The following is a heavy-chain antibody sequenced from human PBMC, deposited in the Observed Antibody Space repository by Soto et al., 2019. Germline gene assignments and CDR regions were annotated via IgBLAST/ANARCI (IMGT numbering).Heavy chain of an antibody. CDR1: GFTFSSYA. Sequence: QVQLVESGGGVVQPGRSLRLSCAASGFTFSSYAMHWVRQAPGKGLEWVAVISYDGSNKYYADSVKGRFTISRDNSKNTXXLQMNSLRAEDTAVYYCAREFYYYDSSGYRDAFDIWGQGTMVTVSS. V-gene: IGHV3-30-3*01. D-gene: IGHD3-22*01. CDR2: ISYDGSNK. CDR3: AREFYYYDSSGYRDAFDI. J-gene: IGHJ3*02.